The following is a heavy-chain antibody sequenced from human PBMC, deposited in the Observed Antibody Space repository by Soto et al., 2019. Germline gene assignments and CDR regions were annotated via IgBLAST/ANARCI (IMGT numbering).Heavy chain of an antibody. CDR2: ITSSSSHI. Sequence: GGSLRLSCAASGFTLTSYTMDWVRQASGKGLEWVSSITSSSSHIYYADSVKGRFTISRDNAGNSLYLQMNSLRAEDSAVYYCVRERGLSSFYGMDVWGQGTTVTVSS. CDR3: VRERGLSSFYGMDV. J-gene: IGHJ6*02. D-gene: IGHD3-10*01. CDR1: GFTLTSYT. V-gene: IGHV3-21*01.